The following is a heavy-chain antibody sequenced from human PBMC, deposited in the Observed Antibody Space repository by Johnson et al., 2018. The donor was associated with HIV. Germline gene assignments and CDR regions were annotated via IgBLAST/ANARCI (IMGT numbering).Heavy chain of an antibody. J-gene: IGHJ3*02. CDR2: ISSSGTTI. CDR3: ASPTSGCFGVKAFDI. D-gene: IGHD3-22*01. V-gene: IGHV3-11*04. Sequence: QVHLVESGGGLVKPGGSLRLSCAASGFSVSDSYMSWVRQAPGKGLEWISYISSSGTTIYYADSVKGRFTISRDNAKNSLYLQMNSLRAEDSAVYYCASPTSGCFGVKAFDIWGHGTMVTVSS. CDR1: GFSVSDSY.